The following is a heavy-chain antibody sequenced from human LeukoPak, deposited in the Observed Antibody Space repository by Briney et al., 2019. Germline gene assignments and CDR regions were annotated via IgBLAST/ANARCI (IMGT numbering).Heavy chain of an antibody. CDR2: IRGSGGST. J-gene: IGHJ4*02. D-gene: IGHD6-19*01. CDR3: AKRGIAVTDSVDY. CDR1: GFTFSSYA. Sequence: PGGSLRLSCAASGFTFSSYAMSWVRQAPGKGLEWVSGIRGSGGSTNYADSVKGRFTISRDNSKNTLYLQMNSLRAEDTAVYYCAKRGIAVTDSVDYWGQGILVTVSS. V-gene: IGHV3-23*01.